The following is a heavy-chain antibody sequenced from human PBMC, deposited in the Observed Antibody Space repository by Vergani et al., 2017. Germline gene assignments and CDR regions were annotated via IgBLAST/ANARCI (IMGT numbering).Heavy chain of an antibody. D-gene: IGHD2-2*01. CDR3: ARAWTAASDAFDI. CDR1: GGSISSSSYY. J-gene: IGHJ3*02. Sequence: QLQLQESGPGLVKPSETLSLTCTVSGGSISSSSYYWGWIRQPPGKGLEWIGSIYYSGSTYYNPSLKSRVTISVDTSKNQFSLKLSSVTAADTAVYYCARAWTAASDAFDIWGQGTMVTVSS. CDR2: IYYSGST. V-gene: IGHV4-39*07.